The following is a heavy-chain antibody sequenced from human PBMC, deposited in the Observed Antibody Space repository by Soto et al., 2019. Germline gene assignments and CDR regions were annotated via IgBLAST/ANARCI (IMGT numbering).Heavy chain of an antibody. J-gene: IGHJ6*02. D-gene: IGHD3-22*01. CDR2: IIPIFGTA. Sequence: GASVKVSCKASGYTFISYGISWVRQAPGQGLEWMGGIIPIFGTANYAQKFQGRVTITADESTSTAYMELSSLRSEDTAVYYCASFDSSGRKEGAYYYYGMDVWGQGTTVTVSS. V-gene: IGHV1-69*13. CDR3: ASFDSSGRKEGAYYYYGMDV. CDR1: GYTFISYG.